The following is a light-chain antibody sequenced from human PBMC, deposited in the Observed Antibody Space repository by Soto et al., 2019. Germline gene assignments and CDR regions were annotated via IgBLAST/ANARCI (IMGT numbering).Light chain of an antibody. J-gene: IGKJ1*01. CDR2: DAS. CDR1: QSVSSY. CDR3: QQRSNWPVT. Sequence: EIVLTQSPATLSLSPGERATLSCRASQSVSSYLAWYQQKPGQAPNLLIADASNRATGIPARFSGRGSGTDFYLSTSSLEPEDFAVYYCQQRSNWPVTFGQGTKVDI. V-gene: IGKV3-11*01.